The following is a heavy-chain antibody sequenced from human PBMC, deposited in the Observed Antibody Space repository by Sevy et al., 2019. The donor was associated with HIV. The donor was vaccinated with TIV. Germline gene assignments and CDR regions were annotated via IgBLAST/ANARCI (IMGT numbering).Heavy chain of an antibody. CDR1: GYTLTSYK. V-gene: IGHV1-18*01. J-gene: IGHJ4*02. CDR2: VSAHNGDT. Sequence: ASVKVSCKTSGYTLTSYKITWVRQAPGQGLEWMGWVSAHNGDTNYAQRFRGRVTMTTDTSTSTAYMDLRSLRSDDTAVYYCVRAYCSGGRCYSGAYWGQGTLVTVSS. D-gene: IGHD2-15*01. CDR3: VRAYCSGGRCYSGAY.